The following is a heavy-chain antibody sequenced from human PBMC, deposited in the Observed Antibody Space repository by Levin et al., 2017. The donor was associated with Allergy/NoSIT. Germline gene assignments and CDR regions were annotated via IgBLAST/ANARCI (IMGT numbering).Heavy chain of an antibody. Sequence: AGGSLRLSCAASGFAFSRYSMNWVRQTPGKGLEWVSFISTSNSYIYYADSVRGRFTISRDNAKNLLYLEMNSPRAEDTAVYYCARERYSYGPDSYYYGMDVWGQGTTVTVSS. CDR1: GFAFSRYS. J-gene: IGHJ6*02. CDR3: ARERYSYGPDSYYYGMDV. V-gene: IGHV3-21*01. D-gene: IGHD5-18*01. CDR2: ISTSNSYI.